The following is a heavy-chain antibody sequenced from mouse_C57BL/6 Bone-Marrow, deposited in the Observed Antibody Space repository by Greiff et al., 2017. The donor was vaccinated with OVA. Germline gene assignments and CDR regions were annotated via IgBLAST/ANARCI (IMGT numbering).Heavy chain of an antibody. D-gene: IGHD1-1*01. CDR3: AREGTAFITTVDY. CDR1: GFTFSSYA. Sequence: EVQVVESGGDLVKPGGSLKLSCAASGFTFSSYAMSWVRQTPEKRLEWVATISDGGSYTYYPDNVKGRFTISRDNAKNNLYLQMSHLKSEDTAMYYCAREGTAFITTVDYWGQGTTLTVSS. CDR2: ISDGGSYT. V-gene: IGHV5-4*01. J-gene: IGHJ2*01.